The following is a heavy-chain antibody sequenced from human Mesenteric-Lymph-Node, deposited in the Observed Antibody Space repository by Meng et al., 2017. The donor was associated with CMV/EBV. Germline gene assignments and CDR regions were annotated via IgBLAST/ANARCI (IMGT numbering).Heavy chain of an antibody. CDR1: GGSVSSGSYY. CDR3: ARDIGRTTVVTPEYYFDY. D-gene: IGHD4-23*01. CDR2: IYYSGST. Sequence: SETLSLTCTVSGGSVSSGSYYWSWIRQPPGKGLEWIGYIYYSGSTNYNPSLKSRVTISVDTSKNQFSLKLSSVTAADTAVYYCARDIGRTTVVTPEYYFDYWGQGTLVTVSS. V-gene: IGHV4-61*01. J-gene: IGHJ4*02.